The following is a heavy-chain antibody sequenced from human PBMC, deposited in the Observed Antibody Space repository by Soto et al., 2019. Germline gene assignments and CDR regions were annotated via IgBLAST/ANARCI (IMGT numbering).Heavy chain of an antibody. V-gene: IGHV1-18*01. Sequence: QVQLVQSGAEVKKPGASVKVSCKASGYTFTSYGISWVRQAPGQGLEWMGWISSNNGNTNYAQKRQGRVTMTTDTSTSKAYMELRSLRSDDTAVYYCARDSGGSSWDRGGFDPWGQGTLVTVSS. J-gene: IGHJ5*02. D-gene: IGHD6-13*01. CDR3: ARDSGGSSWDRGGFDP. CDR2: ISSNNGNT. CDR1: GYTFTSYG.